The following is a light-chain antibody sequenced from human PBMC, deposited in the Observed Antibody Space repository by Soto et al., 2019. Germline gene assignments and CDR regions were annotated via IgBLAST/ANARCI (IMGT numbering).Light chain of an antibody. J-gene: IGKJ1*01. V-gene: IGKV1-39*01. CDR1: QSISKY. CDR3: QQSYSNPGT. CDR2: AAS. Sequence: DIQMTQSPSSLSASVGDRVTISCRASQSISKYLNWYQHKPGKAPNLLIYAASHLRSGVPTRFSCSGTGTSFTLTISSLQHEDFATYYCQQSYSNPGTFGRGTKVELK.